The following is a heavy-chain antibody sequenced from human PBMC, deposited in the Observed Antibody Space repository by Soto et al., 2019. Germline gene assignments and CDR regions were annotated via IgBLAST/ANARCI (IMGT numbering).Heavy chain of an antibody. J-gene: IGHJ4*02. CDR2: ISDSGGST. CDR3: AKDREVLRFFFDY. V-gene: IGHV3-23*01. CDR1: GFPFSSYA. Sequence: GGSLRLSCASSGFPFSSYAMSWVRQAPGKGLEWVSAISDSGGSTYYADSVKGRFTISRDNSKNTLYLQMNSLRAEDTAVYYCAKDREVLRFFFDYWGQGTLVTVSS. D-gene: IGHD3-3*01.